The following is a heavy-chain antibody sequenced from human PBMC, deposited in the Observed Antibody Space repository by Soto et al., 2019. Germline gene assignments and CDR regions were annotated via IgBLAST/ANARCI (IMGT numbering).Heavy chain of an antibody. J-gene: IGHJ3*02. CDR1: GFSFTTYG. CDR2: IGYDGNNQ. CDR3: ARGGVTGIVGIFGSPLDI. Sequence: QVPLVESGGGWVQPGRSLRLSCEATGFSFTTYGRHWVRQAPGTGLVWLAVIGYDGNNQYYADSVEGRFTISRDNSKNTVYLQMKSLRGDDTAVYYCARGGVTGIVGIFGSPLDIWGQGTVVTVSS. V-gene: IGHV3-33*01. D-gene: IGHD1-1*01.